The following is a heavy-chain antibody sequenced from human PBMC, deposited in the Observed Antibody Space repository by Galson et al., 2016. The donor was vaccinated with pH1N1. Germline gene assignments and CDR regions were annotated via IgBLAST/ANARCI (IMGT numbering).Heavy chain of an antibody. J-gene: IGHJ4*02. Sequence: LSLTCTVSGGSIFSSTYYWGWIRHPPGKGLEWIANVYYSGNTFYNPSLKSRFSLSVDTSKNQFSLRLSSVTAADTAVYYCARGANDYGGMYFDYWGQGNLVTVSS. D-gene: IGHD4/OR15-4a*01. V-gene: IGHV4-39*07. CDR2: VYYSGNT. CDR1: GGSIFSSTYY. CDR3: ARGANDYGGMYFDY.